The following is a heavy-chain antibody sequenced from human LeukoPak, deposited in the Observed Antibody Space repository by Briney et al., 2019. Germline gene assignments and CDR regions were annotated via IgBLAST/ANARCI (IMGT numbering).Heavy chain of an antibody. J-gene: IGHJ4*02. CDR2: TRSKTYAGTT. CDR1: GFNFGDYA. V-gene: IGHV3-49*04. D-gene: IGHD6-13*01. Sequence: GGPLRLSCTGSGFNFGDYALTWVRQAPGKGLEWVGFTRSKTYAGTTEYAASVKGRFTFSRDDSKSIAYLQMNSLKTEDTAVYYCTRVRMAAYSSSSLAYWGQGTLVTVSS. CDR3: TRVRMAAYSSSSLAY.